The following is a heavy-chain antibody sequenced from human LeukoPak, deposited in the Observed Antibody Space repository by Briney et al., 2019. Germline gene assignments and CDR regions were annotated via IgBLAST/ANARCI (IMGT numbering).Heavy chain of an antibody. CDR1: GFTFSSYW. CDR2: IKQDGSEK. V-gene: IGHV3-7*01. D-gene: IGHD3-22*01. CDR3: ARPVNYYDSSGYYYDP. Sequence: GGSLRLSCAASGFTFSSYWMSWVRQAPGKGLEWVANIKQDGSEKYYVDSVKGRFTISRDNAKNSLYLQMNSLRAEDTAVYYCARPVNYYDSSGYYYDPWGQGTLVTVSS. J-gene: IGHJ5*02.